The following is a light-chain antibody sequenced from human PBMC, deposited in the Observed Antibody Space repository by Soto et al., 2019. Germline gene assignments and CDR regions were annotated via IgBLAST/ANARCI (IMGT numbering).Light chain of an antibody. CDR1: NRDVGSYNL. J-gene: IGLJ3*02. Sequence: QSALTQPASVSGSPGQSITIACTGTNRDVGSYNLVSWYQQRPGEAPKLIISEVRNRPSGISYRFTGSKSGNTASLTISGLQAEDEADHYCSSYTTTSTLVFGGGTKVTVL. CDR2: EVR. V-gene: IGLV2-14*01. CDR3: SSYTTTSTLV.